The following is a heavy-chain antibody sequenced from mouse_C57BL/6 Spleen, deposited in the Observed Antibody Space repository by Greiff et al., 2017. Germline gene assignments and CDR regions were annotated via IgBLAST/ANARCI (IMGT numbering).Heavy chain of an antibody. CDR1: GYTFTSYW. V-gene: IGHV1-69*01. CDR3: ARMRDSYFAWFAY. Sequence: QVQLQQPGAELVMPGASVKLSCKASGYTFTSYWMHWVKQRPGQGLEWIGEIDPSDSYTNYNQKFKGKSTLTVDKSSSTAYMQLSSLTSEDSAVYYCARMRDSYFAWFAYWGQGTLVTVSA. J-gene: IGHJ3*01. CDR2: IDPSDSYT. D-gene: IGHD2-12*01.